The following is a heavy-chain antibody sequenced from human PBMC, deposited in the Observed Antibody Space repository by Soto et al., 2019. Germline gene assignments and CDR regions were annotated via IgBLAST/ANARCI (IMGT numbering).Heavy chain of an antibody. Sequence: QVQLVQSGAEVKKPGASVKVSCKASGYTFTNFGISWVRQAPGQGLEWMGWISAYNGNTNYAQNFQGRVTMTTDTTTSTTYMARSSLRSDDTAVYYCERGGTPIDYWGQGTLVTVSS. CDR2: ISAYNGNT. V-gene: IGHV1-18*01. J-gene: IGHJ4*02. D-gene: IGHD3-16*01. CDR1: GYTFTNFG. CDR3: ERGGTPIDY.